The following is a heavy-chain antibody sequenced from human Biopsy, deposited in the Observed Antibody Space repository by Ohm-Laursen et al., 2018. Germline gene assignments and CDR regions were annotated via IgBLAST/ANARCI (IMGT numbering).Heavy chain of an antibody. CDR2: INYRGNT. CDR3: ARVDYCDSNGYFWFDP. D-gene: IGHD3-22*01. Sequence: SDTLSLTCTVSGASIEDYYCTWIRQPPGKTLEWIASINYRGNTNYNPSLKSRVTMSAHTSTNQFSLKLTSVTAADTAVYYCARVDYCDSNGYFWFDPWGQGTLVTVSS. V-gene: IGHV4-59*07. J-gene: IGHJ5*02. CDR1: GASIEDYY.